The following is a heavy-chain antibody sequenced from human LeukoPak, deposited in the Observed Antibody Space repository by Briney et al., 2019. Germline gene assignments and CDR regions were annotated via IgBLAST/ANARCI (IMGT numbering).Heavy chain of an antibody. J-gene: IGHJ3*02. D-gene: IGHD3-16*01. V-gene: IGHV3-53*01. Sequence: GGSLRLSCAASGFTVSSNYMSWVRQAPGKGLEWVSVIYSGGSTYYADSVKGRFTISRDNSKNTLYLQMNSLRAEDTAVYYCARDGVWGGLEPYAFDIWGQGTMVTVSS. CDR1: GFTVSSNY. CDR2: IYSGGST. CDR3: ARDGVWGGLEPYAFDI.